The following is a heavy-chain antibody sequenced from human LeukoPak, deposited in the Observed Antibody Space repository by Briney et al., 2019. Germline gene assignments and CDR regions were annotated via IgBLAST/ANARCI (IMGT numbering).Heavy chain of an antibody. D-gene: IGHD6-13*01. CDR1: GGSISSGSYY. V-gene: IGHV4-61*02. J-gene: IGHJ4*02. CDR3: ARDTPYSSSWYYFDY. Sequence: SQTLSLTCTVSGGSISSGSYYWSWIRQPAGKGLEWIGRIYTSGSTNYNPSLKSRVTMSVDTSKNQFSLKLSSVTAADTAVYYCARDTPYSSSWYYFDYWGQGTLVTVSS. CDR2: IYTSGST.